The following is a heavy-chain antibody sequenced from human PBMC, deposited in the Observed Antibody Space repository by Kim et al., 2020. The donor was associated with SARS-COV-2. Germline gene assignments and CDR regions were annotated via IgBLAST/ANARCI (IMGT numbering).Heavy chain of an antibody. CDR3: ARGTGSSWYDPFDY. V-gene: IGHV3-21*01. D-gene: IGHD6-13*01. Sequence: GGSLRLSCAASGFTFSSYSMNWVRQAPGKGLEWVSSISSSSSYIYYADSVKGRFTISRDNAKNSLYLQMNSLRAEDTAVYYCARGTGSSWYDPFDYWGQGTLVTVSS. CDR1: GFTFSSYS. CDR2: ISSSSSYI. J-gene: IGHJ4*02.